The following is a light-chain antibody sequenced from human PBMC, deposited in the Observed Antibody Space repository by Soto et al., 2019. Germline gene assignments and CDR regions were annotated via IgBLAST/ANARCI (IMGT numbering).Light chain of an antibody. J-gene: IGKJ5*01. Sequence: ETFLTQSPGTLSLSPGERATLSCRASQSVGGSLLAWYQQRPGQAPRLLIYHTSCRATGIPDSFSGSGSGTDFTLTISRLETEDFSVYYCQQRRNWHPITFGHGARLEI. CDR3: QQRRNWHPIT. V-gene: IGKV3D-20*02. CDR2: HTS. CDR1: QSVGGSL.